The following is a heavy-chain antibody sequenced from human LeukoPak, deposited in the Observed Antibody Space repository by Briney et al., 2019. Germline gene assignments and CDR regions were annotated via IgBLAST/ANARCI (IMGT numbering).Heavy chain of an antibody. CDR2: ISGSGGST. CDR1: GFTFSSYA. CDR3: AKRIYGFPPDY. Sequence: GGSLRLSCAASGFTFSSYAMRWVCEGPGKGLEWVSAISGSGGSTYYADSVKGRFTISRDNSKNTLYLQMNSLRAEDTAVYYCAKRIYGFPPDYWGQGTLVTVSS. J-gene: IGHJ4*02. D-gene: IGHD5-12*01. V-gene: IGHV3-23*01.